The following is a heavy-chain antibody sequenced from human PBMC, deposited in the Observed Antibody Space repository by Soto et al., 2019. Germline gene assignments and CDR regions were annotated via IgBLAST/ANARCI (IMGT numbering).Heavy chain of an antibody. CDR3: VTSHYDTTGNFDAFEI. CDR1: GFTFDDYA. CDR2: ISWNSGSL. J-gene: IGHJ3*02. Sequence: EVQLVESGGGLVQPGRSLRLSCAASGFTFDDYAMHWVRQAPGKGLEWVSGISWNSGSLDYTDSMQGRFTISRDNAKNSLYLQMNSLRPEDTALYYCVTSHYDTTGNFDAFEIWGQGTMVTVSS. D-gene: IGHD3-22*01. V-gene: IGHV3-9*01.